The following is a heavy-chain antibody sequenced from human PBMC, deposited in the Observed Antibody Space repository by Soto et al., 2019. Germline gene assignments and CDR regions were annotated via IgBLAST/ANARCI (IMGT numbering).Heavy chain of an antibody. J-gene: IGHJ6*02. D-gene: IGHD5-18*01. CDR3: AGWIQLQQYYYYGMDV. Sequence: QVQLQESGPGLVKTSGTLSLTCAVSGGSISSSNWWSWVRQPPGKGLEWIGEIYHSGSTNYNPSLESRVTISVDKSKDQFSLKLSSVTAADTAVYYCAGWIQLQQYYYYGMDVWGQGTTVTVSS. CDR2: IYHSGST. CDR1: GGSISSSNW. V-gene: IGHV4-4*02.